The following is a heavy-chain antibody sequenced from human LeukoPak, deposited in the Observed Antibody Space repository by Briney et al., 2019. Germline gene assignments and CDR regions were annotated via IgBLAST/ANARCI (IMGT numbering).Heavy chain of an antibody. CDR3: ARDFYGDSFGDY. J-gene: IGHJ4*02. CDR2: ISYDGSNK. CDR1: GFTFSSYG. D-gene: IGHD4-17*01. V-gene: IGHV3-30*19. Sequence: GGSLRLSCAASGFTFSSYGMHWVRQAPGKGLEWVAVISYDGSNKYYADSVKGRFTISRDNSKNTLYLQMNSLRAEDTAVYYCARDFYGDSFGDYWGQGTLVTVSS.